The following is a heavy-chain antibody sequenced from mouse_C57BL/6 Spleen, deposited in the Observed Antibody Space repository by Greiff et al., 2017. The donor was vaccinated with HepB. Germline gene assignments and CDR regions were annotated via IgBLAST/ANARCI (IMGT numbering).Heavy chain of an antibody. CDR3: ARADAMNC. V-gene: IGHV1-18*01. CDR2: INPNNGGT. CDR1: GYTFTDYN. J-gene: IGHJ4*01. Sequence: VQLQQSGPELVKPGASVKIPCKASGYTFTDYNMDWVKQSHGKSLEWIGDINPNNGGTIYNQKFKGKATLTVDKSSSTAYVEIRSLTSEDTAVYYCARADAMNCWGPGTTVTVSS.